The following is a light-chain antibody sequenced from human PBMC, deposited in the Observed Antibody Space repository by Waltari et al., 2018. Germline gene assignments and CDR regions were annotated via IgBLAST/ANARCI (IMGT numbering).Light chain of an antibody. V-gene: IGKV3-15*01. Sequence: EIVMTQSPATLSVSPGESATLSCRASQSVSSYLAWYQQQPGQAPRLLIFGASTRAAGIPARFSGSGSGTEFTLTISSLQSEDFAVYYCQQYNNWYTFGQGTKLEIK. CDR1: QSVSSY. J-gene: IGKJ2*01. CDR3: QQYNNWYT. CDR2: GAS.